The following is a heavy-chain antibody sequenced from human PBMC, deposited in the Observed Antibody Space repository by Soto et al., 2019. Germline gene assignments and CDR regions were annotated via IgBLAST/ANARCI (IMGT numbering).Heavy chain of an antibody. J-gene: IGHJ4*02. Sequence: PGGSLRLSCAASGFTVSSNYMSWVRQAPGKGLEWVSVIYSGGSTYYADSVKGRFTISRDNSKNTLYLQMNSLRAEDTAVYYCASFKYSYGYSAFXYWGQGTLVTVSS. CDR1: GFTVSSNY. CDR2: IYSGGST. CDR3: ASFKYSYGYSAFXY. V-gene: IGHV3-66*01. D-gene: IGHD5-18*01.